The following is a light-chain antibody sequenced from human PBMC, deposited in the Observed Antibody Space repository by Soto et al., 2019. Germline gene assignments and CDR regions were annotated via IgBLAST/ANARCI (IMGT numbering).Light chain of an antibody. CDR3: QQYYTTLTWT. CDR1: QSVLYSSNNKNY. CDR2: WAS. V-gene: IGKV4-1*01. J-gene: IGKJ1*01. Sequence: DIVMTQSPDSLAVSLGERATIICKSSQSVLYSSNNKNYLAWYQQKPGQPPKLLIYWASTRESGVPDRFSGRGSGTDFTLTISRLQAEDVAVYYCQQYYTTLTWTFGQGTKVEIK.